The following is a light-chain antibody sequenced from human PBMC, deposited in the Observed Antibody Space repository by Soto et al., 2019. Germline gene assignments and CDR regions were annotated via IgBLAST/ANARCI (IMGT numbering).Light chain of an antibody. CDR1: QSVSSSY. V-gene: IGKV3-20*01. J-gene: IGKJ1*01. CDR3: QHFGNSRWT. Sequence: EIVLTQPPGTLSLSPGERATLSCRASQSVSSSYLAWYQQKPGQAPRLLIYGASSRATGIPDRFSGSGSGTDFTLTISRLEPEDFAVYFCQHFGNSRWTFGQGTKVDIK. CDR2: GAS.